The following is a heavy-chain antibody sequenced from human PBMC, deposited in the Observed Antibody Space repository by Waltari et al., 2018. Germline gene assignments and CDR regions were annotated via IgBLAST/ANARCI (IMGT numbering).Heavy chain of an antibody. J-gene: IGHJ4*02. Sequence: QLQLQESAPGLVKPSETLSLTCTVSGGSISSSSYYWGWIRQPPGKGLEWIGSIYYSGSTYYNPSLKSRVTISVDTSKNQFSLKLSSVTAADTAVYYCARRQSLIFDYWGQGTLVTVSS. CDR3: ARRQSLIFDY. CDR1: GGSISSSSYY. V-gene: IGHV4-39*01. CDR2: IYYSGST. D-gene: IGHD2-8*01.